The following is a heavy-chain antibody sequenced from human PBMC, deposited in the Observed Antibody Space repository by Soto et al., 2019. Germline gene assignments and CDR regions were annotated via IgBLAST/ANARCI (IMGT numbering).Heavy chain of an antibody. CDR1: GGSISSYY. Sequence: SETLSLTCTVSGGSISSYYWSWIRQPPGKGLEWIGYIYYSGSTNYNPSLKSRVTISVDTSKNQFSLKLSSVTAADTAVYYCARVYYGDPRGNWFDPRGQGTLVTVSS. V-gene: IGHV4-59*01. CDR2: IYYSGST. CDR3: ARVYYGDPRGNWFDP. D-gene: IGHD4-17*01. J-gene: IGHJ5*02.